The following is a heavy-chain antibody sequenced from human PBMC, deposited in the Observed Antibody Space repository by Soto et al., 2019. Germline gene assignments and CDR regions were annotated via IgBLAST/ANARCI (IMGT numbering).Heavy chain of an antibody. CDR2: ISSSSSTI. J-gene: IGHJ3*02. D-gene: IGHD3-9*01. CDR1: GFTFSSYS. V-gene: IGHV3-48*02. Sequence: GGSLRLSGAACGFTFSSYSMNWVRQAPWKGLEWVSYISSSSSTIYYADSVKGRFTISRDNAKNSLYLQMNSLRDEDTAVYYWGIDIGLRYFYWPYRDDAFDIWGQRTMVAVSS. CDR3: GIDIGLRYFYWPYRDDAFDI.